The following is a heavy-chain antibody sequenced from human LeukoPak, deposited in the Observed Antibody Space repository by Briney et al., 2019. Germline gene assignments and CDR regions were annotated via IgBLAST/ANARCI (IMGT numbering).Heavy chain of an antibody. V-gene: IGHV3-30*18. CDR3: AKDEVVGATYYYYGMDV. D-gene: IGHD1-26*01. CDR2: ISYDGSNK. Sequence: PGRSLRLSCAASGFTFSSYGMHWVRQAPGKGLEWVAVISYDGSNKYYADPVKGRFTISRDNSKNTLYLQMNSLRAEDTAVYYCAKDEVVGATYYYYGMDVWGQGTTVAVSS. J-gene: IGHJ6*02. CDR1: GFTFSSYG.